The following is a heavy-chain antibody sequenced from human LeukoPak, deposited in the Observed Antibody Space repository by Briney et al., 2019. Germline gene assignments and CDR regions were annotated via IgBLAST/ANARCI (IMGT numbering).Heavy chain of an antibody. D-gene: IGHD2-21*01. CDR1: GFTFSSYA. J-gene: IGHJ4*02. CDR3: ANPSLPLFQFDY. Sequence: GGPLRLSCAASGFTFSSYAMSWVRQAPGKGLEWVSAISGSGGSTYYADSVKGRFTISRDNSKNTLYLQMNSLRAEDTAVYYCANPSLPLFQFDYWGQGTLVTVSS. CDR2: ISGSGGST. V-gene: IGHV3-23*01.